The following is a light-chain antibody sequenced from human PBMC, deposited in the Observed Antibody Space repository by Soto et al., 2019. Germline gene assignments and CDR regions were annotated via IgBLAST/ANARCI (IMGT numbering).Light chain of an antibody. CDR3: QQRSNWLT. CDR1: QSVSSY. V-gene: IGKV3-11*01. Sequence: EIVLTQSPATLSLSPGERATLSCRASQSVSSYLAWYQQKPGQAPRLLIYDASNRATGIPARLSGSGSGTDFTLTSSSLEPVDFAVYYCQQRSNWLTCGGRTKVEIK. CDR2: DAS. J-gene: IGKJ4*01.